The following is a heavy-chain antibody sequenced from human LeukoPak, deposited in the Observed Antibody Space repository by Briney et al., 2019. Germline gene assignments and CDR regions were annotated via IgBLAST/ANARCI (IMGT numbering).Heavy chain of an antibody. D-gene: IGHD2-15*01. CDR2: ISRSGGTT. CDR3: AKRGGTESFYYYYYMDV. J-gene: IGHJ6*03. Sequence: PGGSLRLSCAASGFTFSSYDMTWGRQTPGKGRRWVALISRSGGTTYYADSVKGRFTISRDNSKNTLYLQMTSLRAEDTAEYYCAKRGGTESFYYYYYMDVWGKGTTVTVSS. CDR1: GFTFSSYD. V-gene: IGHV3-23*01.